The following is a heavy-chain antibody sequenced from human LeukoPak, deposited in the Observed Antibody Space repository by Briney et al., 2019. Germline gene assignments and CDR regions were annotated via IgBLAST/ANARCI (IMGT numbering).Heavy chain of an antibody. D-gene: IGHD3-3*01. CDR1: GFTFSTYW. Sequence: GRSLRLSCAASGFTFSTYWMHWVRQVAGKGLEWVSSIGTAGDPFYPASVKGRFTISRENAKNSLYLQMNSLRVGDTAVYYCTREYEGSFDFWGQGTLVTVSS. V-gene: IGHV3-13*05. J-gene: IGHJ4*02. CDR2: IGTAGDP. CDR3: TREYEGSFDF.